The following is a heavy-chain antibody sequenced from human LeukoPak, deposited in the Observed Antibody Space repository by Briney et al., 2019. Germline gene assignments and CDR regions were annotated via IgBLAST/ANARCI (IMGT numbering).Heavy chain of an antibody. Sequence: GGSLRLSCAASGFTFSDYYMSWIRQAPGKGLEWVSYISSSGSTIYYADSVKGRFTISRDNAKNSLYLQMNSLRAEDTAVYYCSSSAVPAYYYYMDVWGKGTTVTISS. CDR3: SSSAVPAYYYYMDV. CDR2: ISSSGSTI. D-gene: IGHD1-1*01. V-gene: IGHV3-11*04. J-gene: IGHJ6*03. CDR1: GFTFSDYY.